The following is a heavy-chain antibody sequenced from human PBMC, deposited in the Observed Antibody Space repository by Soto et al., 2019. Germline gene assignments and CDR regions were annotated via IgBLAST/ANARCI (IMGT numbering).Heavy chain of an antibody. CDR2: ISGSGGST. CDR3: AKGPKTTKQHIVVVIAYAFDI. V-gene: IGHV3-23*01. D-gene: IGHD2-21*01. CDR1: GFTFSSYA. Sequence: GGSLRLSCAASGFTFSSYAMSWVRQAPGKGLEWVSAISGSGGSTYYADSVKGRFTISRDNSKNTLYLQMNSLRAEDTAVYYCAKGPKTTKQHIVVVIAYAFDIWGQGTMVTVSS. J-gene: IGHJ3*02.